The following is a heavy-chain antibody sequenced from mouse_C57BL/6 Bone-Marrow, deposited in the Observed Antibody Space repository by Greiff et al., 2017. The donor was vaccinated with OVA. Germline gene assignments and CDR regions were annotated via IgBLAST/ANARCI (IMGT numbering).Heavy chain of an antibody. V-gene: IGHV5-17*01. CDR3: AINPY. J-gene: IGHJ3*01. Sequence: EVKLVESGGGLVKPGGSLKLSCAASGFTFSDYGMHWVRQAPEKGLEWVAYISSGSSTISYADTVKGRFTISRDNAKNTLFLQMTSLRSEDTAMYYCAINPYWGQGTLVTVSA. CDR2: ISSGSSTI. CDR1: GFTFSDYG.